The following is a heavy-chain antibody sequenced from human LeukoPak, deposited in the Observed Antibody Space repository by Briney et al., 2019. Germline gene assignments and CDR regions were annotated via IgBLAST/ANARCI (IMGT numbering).Heavy chain of an antibody. V-gene: IGHV4-34*01. J-gene: IGHJ4*02. CDR1: GGSFSGYY. D-gene: IGHD3-10*01. CDR3: ARQGWFGEFTIDY. CDR2: INHSGST. Sequence: SETLSLTCAVYGGSFSGYYWSWIRQPPGKGLEWIGEINHSGSTNYNPSLKSRVTISVDTSKNQFSLKLSSVTAADTAVYYCARQGWFGEFTIDYWGQGTLVTVSS.